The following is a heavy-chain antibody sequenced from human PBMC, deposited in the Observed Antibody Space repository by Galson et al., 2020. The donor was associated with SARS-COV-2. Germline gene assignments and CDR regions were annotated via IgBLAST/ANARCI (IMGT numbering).Heavy chain of an antibody. CDR2: ISSGSCYI. D-gene: IGHD1-26*01. J-gene: IGHJ3*01. Sequence: GESLKNFCAASGFPFDLYTMTWVRQAPGKGLEWVSYISSGSCYIYYADPVRGRFTSTRDKAKNSVTLQMNSLRAEDTALYCCARQYDGRSQDGFDVWGQGTMVTVSS. CDR3: ARQYDGRSQDGFDV. V-gene: IGHV3-21*01. CDR1: GFPFDLYT.